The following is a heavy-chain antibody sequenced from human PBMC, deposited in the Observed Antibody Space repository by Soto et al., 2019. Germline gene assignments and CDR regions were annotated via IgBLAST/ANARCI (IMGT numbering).Heavy chain of an antibody. CDR3: AREVPGLREVNRNWFDP. D-gene: IGHD3-10*01. V-gene: IGHV4-4*02. CDR2: VSQSGNT. Sequence: PSETLSLTCTVSGGTISGSYWWRWVSQTPGKGLEWIGEVSQSGNTNYNPSLMSRLTISVDKSKNQFSLRLTYVTAADTGIYYCAREVPGLREVNRNWFDPWGQGTLVTVSS. CDR1: GGTISGSYW. J-gene: IGHJ5*02.